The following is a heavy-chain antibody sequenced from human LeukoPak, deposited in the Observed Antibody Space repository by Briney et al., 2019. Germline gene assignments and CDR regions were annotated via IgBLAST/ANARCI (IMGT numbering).Heavy chain of an antibody. V-gene: IGHV3-7*01. J-gene: IGHJ4*02. CDR1: GFTLSSYW. Sequence: PGGSLRLSCEASGFTLSSYWMSWVRQAPGKGLEWVARIKKDGSEKHYVDSVKGRFTFSRDNSKNTLYLQMNSLRAEDTAVYYCTYGDYPLTYWGQGTLVSVSS. CDR3: TYGDYPLTY. CDR2: IKKDGSEK. D-gene: IGHD4-17*01.